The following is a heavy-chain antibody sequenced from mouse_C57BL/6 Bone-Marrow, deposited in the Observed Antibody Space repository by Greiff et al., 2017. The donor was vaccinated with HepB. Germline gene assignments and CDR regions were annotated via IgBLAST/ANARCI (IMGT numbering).Heavy chain of an antibody. CDR1: GYTFTSYG. D-gene: IGHD1-1*01. CDR2: IYPRSGNT. J-gene: IGHJ2*01. Sequence: VKLQQSGAELARPGASVKLSCKASGYTFTSYGISWVKQRTGQGLEWIGEIYPRSGNTYYNEKFKGKATLTADKSSSTAYMELRSLTSEDSAVYFCARESGITTVVAYYFDYWGQGTTLTVSS. V-gene: IGHV1-81*01. CDR3: ARESGITTVVAYYFDY.